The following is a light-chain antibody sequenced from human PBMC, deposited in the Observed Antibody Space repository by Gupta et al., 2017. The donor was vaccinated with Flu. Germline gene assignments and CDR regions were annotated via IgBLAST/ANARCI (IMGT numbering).Light chain of an antibody. Sequence: QTARLTCGGLNIGTKYVHWYQQRPGRAPVLVVYDNNDRPSGIPERFSGSNSGNTATLTIARVEAGDEADYDCQIWDIASEHPGVFGGGTKLTVL. CDR3: QIWDIASEHPGV. CDR1: NIGTKY. J-gene: IGLJ2*01. V-gene: IGLV3-21*02. CDR2: DNN.